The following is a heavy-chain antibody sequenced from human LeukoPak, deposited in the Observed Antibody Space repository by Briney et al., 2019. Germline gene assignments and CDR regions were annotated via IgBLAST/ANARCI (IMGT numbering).Heavy chain of an antibody. Sequence: PSETLSLTCSVSGDYVSRSDSYWGWIRQPPGKGLEWIGTIYYSGRTYYRPSLKSRVTMSVDPSNNQFSLTLRPVTAADTAVYYCARRRYYDGSGYLEWGQGTLLSVSS. J-gene: IGHJ1*01. CDR2: IYYSGRT. D-gene: IGHD3-22*01. V-gene: IGHV4-39*01. CDR1: GDYVSRSDSY. CDR3: ARRRYYDGSGYLE.